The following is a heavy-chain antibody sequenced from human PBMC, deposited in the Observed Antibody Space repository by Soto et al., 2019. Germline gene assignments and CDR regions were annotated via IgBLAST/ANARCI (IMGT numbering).Heavy chain of an antibody. D-gene: IGHD5-12*01. Sequence: GESLTICCKVSGYSFTSYWIIWVLQMPGKGLEWMGRIDPSDSYTNYSPSFQGHVTISADKSISTAYLQWSSLKASDTAMYYCARRVFAGLQFPYYYYGMDVWGQGTTVTVSS. J-gene: IGHJ6*02. CDR3: ARRVFAGLQFPYYYYGMDV. V-gene: IGHV5-10-1*01. CDR2: IDPSDSYT. CDR1: GYSFTSYW.